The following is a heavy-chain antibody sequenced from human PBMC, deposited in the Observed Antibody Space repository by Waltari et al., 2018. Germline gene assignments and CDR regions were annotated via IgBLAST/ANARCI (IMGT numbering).Heavy chain of an antibody. CDR3: TRTRYCSTTNCQVDWFDP. J-gene: IGHJ5*02. D-gene: IGHD2-2*01. CDR2: YNGDGESK. Sequence: PAPGKERVGVAGYNGDGESKSYADSGNVRFTSSRDNANNTLKLQMNSLRAEDTAVYYCTRTRYCSTTNCQVDWFDPWGQGTLVTVSS. V-gene: IGHV3-74*01.